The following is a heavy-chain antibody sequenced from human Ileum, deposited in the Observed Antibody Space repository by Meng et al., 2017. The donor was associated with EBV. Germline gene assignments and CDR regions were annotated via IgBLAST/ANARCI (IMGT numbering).Heavy chain of an antibody. CDR3: ARIPYGDIYSAYFDY. CDR2: IYHSGAT. J-gene: IGHJ4*02. V-gene: IGHV4-4*02. D-gene: IGHD2-21*02. CDR1: AGSVNGLPW. Sequence: QVVLHVAGPGLVKPSGTVSLTCICSAGSVNGLPWCSWVRQPPGEGLEWIGQIYHSGATNYNPSLKSRVTISVDTSKNQFSLELNSVTAADTAVYYCARIPYGDIYSAYFDYWSPGTLVTVSS.